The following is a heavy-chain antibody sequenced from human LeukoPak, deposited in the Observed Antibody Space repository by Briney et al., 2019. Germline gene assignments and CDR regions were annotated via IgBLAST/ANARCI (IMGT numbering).Heavy chain of an antibody. CDR2: INPNSGGT. CDR1: GYTFTGYY. CDR3: AREYSGSYSLDY. D-gene: IGHD1-26*01. Sequence: ASVKVSCKASGYTFTGYYMHWVRRAPGQGLEWMGWINPNSGGTNYAQKFQSRVTMTRDTSISTAYMELSRLGSDDTAVYYCAREYSGSYSLDYWGQGTLVTVSS. J-gene: IGHJ4*02. V-gene: IGHV1-2*02.